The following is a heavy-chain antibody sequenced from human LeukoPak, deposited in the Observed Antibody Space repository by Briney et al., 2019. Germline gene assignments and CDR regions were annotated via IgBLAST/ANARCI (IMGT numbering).Heavy chain of an antibody. V-gene: IGHV4-59*08. CDR3: ARTYCSGGSCHFDY. CDR1: GGSIRSYY. Sequence: KPSETLSLTCTVSGGSIRSYYWSWIRQPPGKGLEWVGYIFYSGTTDSNPSLKSRVTISVDTSKNQFSLKLSSVTAADTAVYYCARTYCSGGSCHFDYWGQGTLVTVPS. J-gene: IGHJ4*02. CDR2: IFYSGTT. D-gene: IGHD2-15*01.